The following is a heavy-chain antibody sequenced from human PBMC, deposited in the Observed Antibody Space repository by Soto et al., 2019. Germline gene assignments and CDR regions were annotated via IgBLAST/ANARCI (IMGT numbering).Heavy chain of an antibody. CDR2: IFSNDEK. CDR3: ARIMRSYYYYSSGYYTIPRQIVVNFDY. J-gene: IGHJ4*02. CDR1: GFSLSNARMG. D-gene: IGHD3-22*01. V-gene: IGHV2-26*01. Sequence: QVTLKESGPVLVKPTETLTLTCTVSGFSLSNARMGVSWIRQPPGKALEWLAHIFSNDEKSYSTSLKSRLTISKDTSKSQVVLTMTNMDPVDTATYYCARIMRSYYYYSSGYYTIPRQIVVNFDYWGQGTLVTVSS.